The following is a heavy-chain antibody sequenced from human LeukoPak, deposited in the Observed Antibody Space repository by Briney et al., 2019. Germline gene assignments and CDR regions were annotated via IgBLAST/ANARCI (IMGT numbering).Heavy chain of an antibody. CDR2: IYYSGST. CDR1: GGSISSSSYY. D-gene: IGHD2-2*02. V-gene: IGHV4-39*01. J-gene: IGHJ3*02. Sequence: SETLSLTCTVSGGSISSSSYYWGWIRQPPGKGLEWIGSIYYSGSTYYNPSLKSRVTISVDTSKNQFSLKLSSVTAADMAVYYCARHPSDIVVVPAAIWGYQDAFDIWGQGTMVTVSS. CDR3: ARHPSDIVVVPAAIWGYQDAFDI.